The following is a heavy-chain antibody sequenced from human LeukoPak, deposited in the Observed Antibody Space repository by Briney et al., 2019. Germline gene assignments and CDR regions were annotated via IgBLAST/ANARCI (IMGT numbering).Heavy chain of an antibody. V-gene: IGHV1-2*04. Sequence: ASVKVSCKASGYIFTDYYMHWVRQAPGQGLEWMGWINPNSGGTNYAQKFQGWVTMTRDTSISTAYMELSRLRSDDTAVYYCARDGVDTAMAHGENGMDVWGQGTTVTVSS. CDR3: ARDGVDTAMAHGENGMDV. CDR2: INPNSGGT. CDR1: GYIFTDYY. J-gene: IGHJ6*02. D-gene: IGHD5-18*01.